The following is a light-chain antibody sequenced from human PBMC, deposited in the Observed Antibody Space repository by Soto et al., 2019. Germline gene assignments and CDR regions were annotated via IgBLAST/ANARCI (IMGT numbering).Light chain of an antibody. CDR1: QSVLYSSNNKNY. J-gene: IGKJ1*01. CDR2: WAS. CDR3: QQHYRTPPWT. Sequence: IVMTQSPDSLAVSLGERATINCKSNQSVLYSSNNKNYLAWYQHKPGQPPKLLIYWASTRESGVPDRFSGSGSGTDFTLTISRLQAEDVAGYYCQQHYRTPPWTFGQGTRVEIK. V-gene: IGKV4-1*01.